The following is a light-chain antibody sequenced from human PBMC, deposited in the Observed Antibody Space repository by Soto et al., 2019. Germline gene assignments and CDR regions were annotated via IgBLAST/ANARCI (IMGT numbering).Light chain of an antibody. Sequence: SYELTQPPSVSVAPGKAARITCGGNNIGSKSVHWYQQKPGQAPVVVIYYDSDRPSGIPERFSGSNSGNKATLTISRVEAGDEADYYCQVWDSSSEHVVFGGGTKLTVL. J-gene: IGLJ2*01. CDR2: YDS. V-gene: IGLV3-21*04. CDR1: NIGSKS. CDR3: QVWDSSSEHVV.